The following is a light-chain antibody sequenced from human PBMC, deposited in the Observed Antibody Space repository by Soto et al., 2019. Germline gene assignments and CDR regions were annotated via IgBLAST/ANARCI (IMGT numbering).Light chain of an antibody. Sequence: QSVLTQPPSVSGAPGQRVTISCTGSSSNIGAGYDVHWYQQLPGTAPKLLIYGNINRPSGVPDRFSGSQSGTSASLAITGLQADNETDYYCQSYDSSLIYVFGTGTKLTVL. V-gene: IGLV1-40*01. CDR1: SSNIGAGYD. CDR2: GNI. J-gene: IGLJ1*01. CDR3: QSYDSSLIYV.